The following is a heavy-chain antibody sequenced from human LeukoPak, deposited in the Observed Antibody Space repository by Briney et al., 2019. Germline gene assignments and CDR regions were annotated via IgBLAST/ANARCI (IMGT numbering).Heavy chain of an antibody. D-gene: IGHD2-15*01. CDR3: ARGGSGGGAFDI. V-gene: IGHV4-39*07. J-gene: IGHJ3*02. CDR1: GGSISSSSYY. Sequence: SETLSLTCTVSGGSISSSSYYWGWKRQPPGKGLEWIGSIYYSGSTYYNPSLKSRVTISVDTSKNQFSLKLSSVTAADTAVYYCARGGSGGGAFDIWGQGTMVTVSS. CDR2: IYYSGST.